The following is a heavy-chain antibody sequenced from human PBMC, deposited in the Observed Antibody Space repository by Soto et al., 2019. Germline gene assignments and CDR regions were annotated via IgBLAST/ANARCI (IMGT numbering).Heavy chain of an antibody. V-gene: IGHV1-18*01. Sequence: ASVKVSCKASGYTFTSYGISWVRQAPGQGLEWMGWISAYNGNTNYAQKLQGRVTMTTDTSTSTAYMELSSLRSDDTAVYYCARGIEYGDYSRFFDPWGPGTLVTVS. CDR1: GYTFTSYG. D-gene: IGHD4-17*01. CDR2: ISAYNGNT. J-gene: IGHJ5*02. CDR3: ARGIEYGDYSRFFDP.